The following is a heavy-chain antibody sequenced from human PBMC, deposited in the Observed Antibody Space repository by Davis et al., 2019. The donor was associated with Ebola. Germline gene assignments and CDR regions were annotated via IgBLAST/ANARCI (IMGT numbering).Heavy chain of an antibody. CDR1: GFTFSTYA. CDR2: ISGSGDTGT. D-gene: IGHD4-23*01. Sequence: GESLKISCAASGFTFSTYAMSCLRQAPGKGLEWVSAISGSGDTGTYYADSAKGRFTISRDNSKNTLYLQMNSLRAEDTGVYYCAYCPWYGGKSEYWGQGTLVTVSS. CDR3: AYCPWYGGKSEY. J-gene: IGHJ4*02. V-gene: IGHV3-23*01.